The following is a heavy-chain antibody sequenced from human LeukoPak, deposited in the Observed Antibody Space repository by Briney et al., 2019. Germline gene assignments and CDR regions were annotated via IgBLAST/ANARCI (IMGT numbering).Heavy chain of an antibody. Sequence: PGGSLRLSCAASGFTFSSYSMNWVRQAPGKGLEWVSYISSSGSTIYYADSVKGRFSISRDNAKNSLYLQMNSLRADDTAVYYCASSTTYTVVTPGAFDIWGQGTMVTVSS. CDR2: ISSSGSTI. V-gene: IGHV3-48*04. CDR1: GFTFSSYS. D-gene: IGHD4-23*01. J-gene: IGHJ3*02. CDR3: ASSTTYTVVTPGAFDI.